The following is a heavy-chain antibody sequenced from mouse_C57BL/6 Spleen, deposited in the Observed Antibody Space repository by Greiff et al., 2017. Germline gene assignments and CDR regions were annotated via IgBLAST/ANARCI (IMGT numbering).Heavy chain of an antibody. V-gene: IGHV1-69*01. Sequence: VQLQQPGAELVMPGASVKLSCKASGYTFTSYWMHWVKQRPGQGLEWIGEIDPSDSYTNYNQKFKGKSTLTVDKSSSTAYMQLSSLTSEDSAVYYCARLDNSGYAMDYWGQGTSVTVSS. J-gene: IGHJ4*01. CDR2: IDPSDSYT. CDR1: GYTFTSYW. CDR3: ARLDNSGYAMDY. D-gene: IGHD3-2*02.